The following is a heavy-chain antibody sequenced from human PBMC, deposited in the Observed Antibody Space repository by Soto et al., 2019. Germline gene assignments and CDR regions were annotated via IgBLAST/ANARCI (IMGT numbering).Heavy chain of an antibody. D-gene: IGHD1-26*01. Sequence: QVQLVQSGAEVKKPGSSVKVSCKASGGTFSSYAISWVRQASGQGLEWMGGIIPIFGTANYAQKFQGRVTITADESTSTAYMELSSLRSEDTAVYYCASGTSRDSGAYYGMDVWGQGTTVTVSS. CDR1: GGTFSSYA. CDR2: IIPIFGTA. J-gene: IGHJ6*02. V-gene: IGHV1-69*12. CDR3: ASGTSRDSGAYYGMDV.